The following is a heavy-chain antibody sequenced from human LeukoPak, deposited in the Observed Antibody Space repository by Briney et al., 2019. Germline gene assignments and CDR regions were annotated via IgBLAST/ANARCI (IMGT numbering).Heavy chain of an antibody. J-gene: IGHJ4*02. V-gene: IGHV3-15*01. CDR1: EFTFSNAW. CDR2: IQSKSDGGTT. D-gene: IGHD5-24*01. CDR3: ATGTRRDRFDY. Sequence: GSLRLSCAASEFTFSNAWMNWVRQAPGKGLEYIGRIQSKSDGGTTDYAAPVKGRFTISRDDSKSTLYLQMNSLKTDDKAVYYCATGTRRDRFDYWGQGTLVTVSS.